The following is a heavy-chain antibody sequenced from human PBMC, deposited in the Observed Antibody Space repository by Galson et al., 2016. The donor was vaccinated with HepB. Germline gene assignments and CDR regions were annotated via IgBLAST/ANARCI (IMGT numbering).Heavy chain of an antibody. CDR3: ARRTSGVVGKIDY. J-gene: IGHJ4*02. CDR1: GGSISNSNFY. V-gene: IGHV4-39*01. D-gene: IGHD6-19*01. CDR2: IFYSGTT. Sequence: SETLSLTCTVSGGSISNSNFYWGWIRQPPGKGLEWIGNIFYSGTTYYNPSLQSRVTISVDTSKNQFSLKLSSVTAADTAIYYCARRTSGVVGKIDYWGQGTLVTVSS.